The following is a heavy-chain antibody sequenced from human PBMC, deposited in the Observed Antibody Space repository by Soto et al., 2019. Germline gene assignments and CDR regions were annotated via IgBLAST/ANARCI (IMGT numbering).Heavy chain of an antibody. Sequence: EVQLLESGGGLVQPGGSLRLSCAASGFTFSSYAMSWVRQALGKGLEWVSAISGSGGSTYYADSVKGRFTISRDNSKNTLYLQMHSLRAEDTAVYYCWVVRGEEDYWGQGTLVTVSS. D-gene: IGHD3-10*01. V-gene: IGHV3-23*01. CDR1: GFTFSSYA. CDR3: WVVRGEEDY. J-gene: IGHJ4*02. CDR2: ISGSGGST.